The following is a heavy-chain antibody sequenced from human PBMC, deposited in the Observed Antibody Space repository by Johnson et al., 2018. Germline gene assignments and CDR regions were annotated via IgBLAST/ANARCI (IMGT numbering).Heavy chain of an antibody. V-gene: IGHV3-33*08. J-gene: IGHJ3*02. Sequence: QVELVQSGGGVVQPGRSLRLSCAASGFTFSSYGMHWVRQAPGKGLEWVAVIWYDGSNKYYADSVKGRFTISRDNSKNSLYLQMNSLKTEDTAVYYCARVIGGWPFDIWGQGTMVTVSS. CDR1: GFTFSSYG. CDR2: IWYDGSNK. CDR3: ARVIGGWPFDI. D-gene: IGHD3-16*01.